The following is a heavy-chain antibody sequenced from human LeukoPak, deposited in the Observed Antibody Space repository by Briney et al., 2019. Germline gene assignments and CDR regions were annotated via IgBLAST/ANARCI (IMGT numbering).Heavy chain of an antibody. Sequence: GGSLRLSCSASGFTFSGYDMNWVRQAPGKGLEWVSSISYLSSHVYYGDSVKGRFSISRDNAKNSLYLQMNSLGAEDTAIYYCGRAFPPLRTSSAGDLWGQGILVTVSS. CDR1: GFTFSGYD. D-gene: IGHD3-16*01. V-gene: IGHV3-21*01. CDR2: ISYLSSHV. CDR3: GRAFPPLRTSSAGDL. J-gene: IGHJ4*02.